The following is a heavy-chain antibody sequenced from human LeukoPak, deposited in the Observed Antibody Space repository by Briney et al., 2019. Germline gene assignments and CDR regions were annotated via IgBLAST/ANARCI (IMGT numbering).Heavy chain of an antibody. CDR1: GFTVSSNY. J-gene: IGHJ3*02. Sequence: GGSLRLSCAASGFTVSSNYMSWVRQAPGKGLEWVSAIYSGGSTYYADSVKGRFTISRDNSKNTLYLQMNSLRAKDTAVYYCARDGGSRKGAFDIWGQGTMVTVSS. D-gene: IGHD1-26*01. V-gene: IGHV3-53*01. CDR2: IYSGGST. CDR3: ARDGGSRKGAFDI.